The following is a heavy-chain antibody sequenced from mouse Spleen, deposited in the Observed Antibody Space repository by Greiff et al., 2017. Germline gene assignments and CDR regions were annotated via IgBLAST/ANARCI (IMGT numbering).Heavy chain of an antibody. CDR1: GFTFSDYG. J-gene: IGHJ2*01. CDR3: ARPFYDGGYYFDY. D-gene: IGHD2-3*01. CDR2: ISSGSSTI. V-gene: IGHV5-17*01. Sequence: EVMLVESGGGLVKPGGSLKLSCAASGFTFSDYGMHWVRQAPEKGLEWVAYISSGSSTIYYADTVKGRFTISRDNAKNTLFLQMTSLRSEDTAMYYCARPFYDGGYYFDYWGQGTTLTVSS.